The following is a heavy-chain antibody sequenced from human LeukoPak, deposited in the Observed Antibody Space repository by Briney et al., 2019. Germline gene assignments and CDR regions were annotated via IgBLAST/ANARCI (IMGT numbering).Heavy chain of an antibody. J-gene: IGHJ4*02. CDR1: GFTFSSYN. CDR2: INFSSENK. D-gene: IGHD2-2*01. Sequence: GGSLRLSCAASGFTFSSYNMNWVRQAPGKGLEWVSSINFSSENKYYADSVKGRFTNSRDNAKNSLFLQMNSLRAEDTAIYYCARTYCDSTTCYRIHFDYWGQGTLVTVSS. V-gene: IGHV3-21*01. CDR3: ARTYCDSTTCYRIHFDY.